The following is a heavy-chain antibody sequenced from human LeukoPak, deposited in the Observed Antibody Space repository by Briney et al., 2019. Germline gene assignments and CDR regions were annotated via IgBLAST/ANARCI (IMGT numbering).Heavy chain of an antibody. CDR1: GDSIGRINYY. CDR3: ARDTYYYDSSGSRLLDY. D-gene: IGHD3-22*01. J-gene: IGHJ4*02. V-gene: IGHV4-39*07. CDR2: INHSGST. Sequence: SETLSLTCTISGDSIGRINYYWGWIRQPPGKGLEWIGEINHSGSTNYNPSLKSRVTMSVDTSKNQFSLKLSSVTAADTAVYYCARDTYYYDSSGSRLLDYWGQGTLVTVSS.